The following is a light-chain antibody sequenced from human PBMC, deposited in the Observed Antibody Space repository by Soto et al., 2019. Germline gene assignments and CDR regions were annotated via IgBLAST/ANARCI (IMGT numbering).Light chain of an antibody. CDR1: QGIAPY. Sequence: DVQMTQSPSSLSAFVGDRVTITCRASQGIAPYLAWFQQKPGKVPKLLIYATSTLQSGVPSRFSGSGSGTDFTLTINSRQPDDVGTYYCQKYNSAPLTFGGGTKVEIK. CDR2: ATS. J-gene: IGKJ4*01. V-gene: IGKV1-27*01. CDR3: QKYNSAPLT.